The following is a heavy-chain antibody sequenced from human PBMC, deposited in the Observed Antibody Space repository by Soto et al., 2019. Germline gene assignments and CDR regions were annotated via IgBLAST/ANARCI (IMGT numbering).Heavy chain of an antibody. CDR2: IYHSGST. Sequence: PAETLSLTCAVSGGSISSGGYSWICIRQPPGKGLEWIGYIYHSGSTYYNPSLKSRVTISVDRSKNQFSLKLSSVTAADTAVYYCARLLYYYDSSGYSPGAFDIWGQGTMVTVSS. D-gene: IGHD3-22*01. CDR1: GGSISSGGYS. J-gene: IGHJ3*02. V-gene: IGHV4-30-2*01. CDR3: ARLLYYYDSSGYSPGAFDI.